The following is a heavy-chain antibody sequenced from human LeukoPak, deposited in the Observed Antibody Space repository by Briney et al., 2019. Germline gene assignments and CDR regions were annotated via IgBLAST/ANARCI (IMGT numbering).Heavy chain of an antibody. CDR1: GGSISSYY. CDR2: IYYSGST. D-gene: IGHD5-24*01. J-gene: IGHJ5*02. V-gene: IGHV4-59*01. CDR3: AREEIRSWFDP. Sequence: SETLSLTCTVSGGSISSYYWSWIRQPPGKGLEWIGYIYYSGSTNYNPSLKSRVTISVDTSKNQFSLKLSSVTAADTAVYYCAREEIRSWFDPWGXGXLVTVSS.